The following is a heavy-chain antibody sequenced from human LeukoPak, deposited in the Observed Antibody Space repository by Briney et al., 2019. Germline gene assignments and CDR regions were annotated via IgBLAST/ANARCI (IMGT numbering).Heavy chain of an antibody. CDR1: GASISSSY. D-gene: IGHD3-22*01. V-gene: IGHV4-59*01. CDR3: VTGNYDNRGYSNAFDI. J-gene: IGHJ3*02. Sequence: PSQTLSLTSTVSGASISSSYWSWVRQPPGKRLEWIGFIYDNGNTNSNPSLKSRVTISADTSKNQFSLKLTSVTAADTAVYYCVTGNYDNRGYSNAFDIWSQGAMVTVSS. CDR2: IYDNGNT.